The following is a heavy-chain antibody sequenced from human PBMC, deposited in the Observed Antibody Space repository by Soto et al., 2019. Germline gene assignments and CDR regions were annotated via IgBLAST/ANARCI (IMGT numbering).Heavy chain of an antibody. V-gene: IGHV3-53*01. CDR1: GFTVSSNY. D-gene: IGHD3-16*01. CDR2: IYSGGST. J-gene: IGHJ4*02. CDR3: AREGSGGYFDY. Sequence: EVQLVESGGGLIQPGGSLRLSCAASGFTVSSNYMSWVRQAPGKGLEWVSVIYSGGSTYYADSVQGRFIISRDNSKNTLDLQMNRLRAEDTAVYYCAREGSGGYFDYWGQGTLVTVSS.